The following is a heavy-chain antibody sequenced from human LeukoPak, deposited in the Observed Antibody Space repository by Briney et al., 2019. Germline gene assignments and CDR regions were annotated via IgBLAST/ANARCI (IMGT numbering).Heavy chain of an antibody. CDR1: GYTFTNYF. CDR3: ARANSYGMDV. CDR2: INPNP. J-gene: IGHJ6*02. V-gene: IGHV1-46*01. Sequence: GASVKVSCKAPGYTFTNYFIHWVRQAPGQGLEWMGIINPNPKYAQKFQGRVTMTRDTSTSTVYMELSSLRSEDTAVYYCARANSYGMDVWGQGTTVTVSS.